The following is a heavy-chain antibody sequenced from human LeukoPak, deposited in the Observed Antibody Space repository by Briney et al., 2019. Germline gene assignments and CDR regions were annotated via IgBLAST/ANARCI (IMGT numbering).Heavy chain of an antibody. Sequence: SETLSLTCAVYGGSFSGYYWSWIRQPPGKGLEWIGEINHSGSTNYNPSLKSRVTISVDTSKNQFSLKLSSVTAADTAVYYCASGPYCTNGVCYRPHYFDYWGQGTLVTVSS. D-gene: IGHD2-8*01. J-gene: IGHJ4*02. CDR3: ASGPYCTNGVCYRPHYFDY. CDR2: INHSGST. CDR1: GGSFSGYY. V-gene: IGHV4-34*01.